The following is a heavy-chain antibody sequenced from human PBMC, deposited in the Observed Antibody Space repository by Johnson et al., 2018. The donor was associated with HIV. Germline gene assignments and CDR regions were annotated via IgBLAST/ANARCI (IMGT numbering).Heavy chain of an antibody. J-gene: IGHJ3*02. CDR3: ARVTKYYFDSSVDAFDI. CDR2: ISESGTTI. V-gene: IGHV3-11*04. D-gene: IGHD3-22*01. Sequence: GGGLVKPGGSLRLSCAASGFTFSDYYMSWIRQAPGKGLEWVSYISESGTTIYYADSVKGRFTISRDNAKNSLYLQMNSLRAEDTAVYFCARVTKYYFDSSVDAFDIWGQGTVVTVSS. CDR1: GFTFSDYY.